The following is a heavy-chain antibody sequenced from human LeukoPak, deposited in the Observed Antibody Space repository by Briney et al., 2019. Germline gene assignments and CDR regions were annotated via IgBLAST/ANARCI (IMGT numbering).Heavy chain of an antibody. CDR1: GLTFSTYA. V-gene: IGHV3-23*01. J-gene: IGHJ3*02. D-gene: IGHD4-17*01. CDR3: ARAAYGDYAGAFDI. CDR2: TSASGAGK. Sequence: GGSLRLSCAASGLTFSTYAMTWVRQAQGKGLEWDSSTSASGAGKFYAAPEKGRFTTSRDNSKNTLYVQMNSLRAEDAAVYYCARAAYGDYAGAFDIWGQGTMVIVSS.